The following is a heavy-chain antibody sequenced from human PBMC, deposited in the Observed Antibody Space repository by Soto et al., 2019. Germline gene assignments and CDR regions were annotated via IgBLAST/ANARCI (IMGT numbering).Heavy chain of an antibody. CDR3: ARGYYDFWSGYYGMAHAFDI. Sequence: GGSLRLSCAASGFIFKNYAMSWVRQAPGKGLEWVSGIGGAGDDRNYADSVKGRFTISRDNSKNTLYLQMNSLRAEDTAVYYCARGYYDFWSGYYGMAHAFDIWGQGTMVTVSS. CDR1: GFIFKNYA. J-gene: IGHJ3*02. D-gene: IGHD3-3*01. V-gene: IGHV3-23*01. CDR2: IGGAGDDR.